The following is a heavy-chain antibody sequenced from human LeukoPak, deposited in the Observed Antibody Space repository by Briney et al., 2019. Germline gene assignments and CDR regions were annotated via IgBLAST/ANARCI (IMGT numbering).Heavy chain of an antibody. J-gene: IGHJ4*02. CDR1: GFTFSGCS. CDR2: ILEDGRYQ. V-gene: IGHV3-30*03. D-gene: IGHD6-19*01. Sequence: GGSLRLSCEASGFTFSGCSMNWVRQAPGKGLDWVAVILEDGRYQSYADSVKGRFTISRDNSKNTLFLQMNSLRGEDTAMYYCARVRGGGFRTADSWGQGTLVTVAS. CDR3: ARVRGGGFRTADS.